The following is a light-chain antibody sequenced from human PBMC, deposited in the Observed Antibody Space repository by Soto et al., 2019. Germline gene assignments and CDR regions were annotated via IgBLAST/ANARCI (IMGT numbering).Light chain of an antibody. V-gene: IGKV3-15*01. CDR3: QQYNNWLT. J-gene: IGKJ4*01. CDR2: GAS. CDR1: QSVSSN. Sequence: EIVMTQSPATLSVSPGERATLSCRASQSVSSNLAWYQQKPGQAPRLLIYGASTRAIGIPARFSGSGSGTEFTLTISRLQYEDFAVYYCQQYNNWLTFGGGTKVDIK.